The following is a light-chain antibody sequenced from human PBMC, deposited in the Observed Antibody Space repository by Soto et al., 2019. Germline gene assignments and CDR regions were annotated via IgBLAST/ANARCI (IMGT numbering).Light chain of an antibody. CDR3: QQYHKWPPIP. J-gene: IGKJ5*01. CDR1: QSVDGY. CDR2: GAS. Sequence: VVMTQSPGTLAVSLGESATLACRSSQSVDGYLAWYQQKPGQAPRLLIYGASTRATGVTARFRGGGSGTEFTLTISSLQSEDSAVYYCQQYHKWPPIPFGQGTRLEIK. V-gene: IGKV3-15*01.